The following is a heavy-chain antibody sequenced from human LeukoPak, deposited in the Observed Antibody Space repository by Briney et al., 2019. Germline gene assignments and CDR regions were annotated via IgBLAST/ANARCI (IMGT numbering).Heavy chain of an antibody. CDR3: ARDTSGSYVITYFDL. D-gene: IGHD3-10*01. CDR2: ISWNSGSI. CDR1: GFTFDDYA. V-gene: IGHV3-9*01. Sequence: GRSLRLSCAASGFTFDDYAMHWVRQAPGKGLEWVSGISWNSGSIGYADSVKGRFTISRDNAKNSLYLQMNSLSAEDTAVYYCARDTSGSYVITYFDLWGQGALVTVSS. J-gene: IGHJ4*02.